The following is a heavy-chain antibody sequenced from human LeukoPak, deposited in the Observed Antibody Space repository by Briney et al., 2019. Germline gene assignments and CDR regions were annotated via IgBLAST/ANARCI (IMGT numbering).Heavy chain of an antibody. CDR2: INPSGGST. D-gene: IGHD1-26*01. Sequence: EASVKVSCKASGCTFTSYYMHWVRQAPGQGLEWMGIINPSGGSTSYAQKFQGRVTMTRDTSTSTVYMELSSLRSEDTAVYYCARDQGSYPLDYWGQGTLVTVSS. CDR1: GCTFTSYY. V-gene: IGHV1-46*01. J-gene: IGHJ4*02. CDR3: ARDQGSYPLDY.